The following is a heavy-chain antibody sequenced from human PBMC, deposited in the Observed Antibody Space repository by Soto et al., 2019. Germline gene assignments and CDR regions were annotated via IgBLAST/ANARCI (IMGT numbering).Heavy chain of an antibody. V-gene: IGHV3-23*01. CDR3: ARDRETYSGSDGYYFDY. Sequence: GGSLRLSCAASGFTFSSYAMSWVRQAPGKGLEWVSAISGSGSSTYYADSVKGRFTISRDNSKNTLYLQMNSLRAEDTAVYYCARDRETYSGSDGYYFDYWGQGALVTVSS. D-gene: IGHD5-12*01. CDR2: ISGSGSST. J-gene: IGHJ4*02. CDR1: GFTFSSYA.